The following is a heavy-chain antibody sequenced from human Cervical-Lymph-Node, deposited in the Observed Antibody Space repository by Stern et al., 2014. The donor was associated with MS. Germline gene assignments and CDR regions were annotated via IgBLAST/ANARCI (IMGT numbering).Heavy chain of an antibody. Sequence: EVQLVESGGGVVRPGGSLRLSCAASGFTFDDYGMSLVRQASGKGLEGVAGINWNGGSTNYAASVRGRFTISRDNARISLYLQRSSLRSEDTALYYCARQKGSGGTTWSEPYYFDYWGQGALVTVSS. CDR2: INWNGGST. CDR3: ARQKGSGGTTWSEPYYFDY. CDR1: GFTFDDYG. V-gene: IGHV3-20*04. J-gene: IGHJ4*02. D-gene: IGHD1-1*01.